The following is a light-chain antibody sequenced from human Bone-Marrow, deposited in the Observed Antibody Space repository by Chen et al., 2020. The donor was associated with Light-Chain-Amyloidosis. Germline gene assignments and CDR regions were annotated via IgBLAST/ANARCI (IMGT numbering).Light chain of an antibody. V-gene: IGLV2-14*01. J-gene: IGLJ1*01. CDR3: SSYTSRSTLDV. Sequence: QSALTQPASVFGSPGQSIPISCTGTSSDVDGYNYVSWYQQHPGKAPKLMIYDISNRPSGVSNRFSGSKSGNTASLTISGLQAEDEADYYCSSYTSRSTLDVFGTGTKVTVL. CDR2: DIS. CDR1: SSDVDGYNY.